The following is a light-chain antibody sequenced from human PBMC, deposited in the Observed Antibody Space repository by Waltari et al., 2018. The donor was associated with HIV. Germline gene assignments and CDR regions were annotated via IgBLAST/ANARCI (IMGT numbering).Light chain of an antibody. Sequence: EIVMTQSPATLSVSQGERVTLSCRASQSVTSNLAWYQQKPGQAPRLLIYGASTRATGIPARFGGRGSGTDFTLTITSRQSEDVAVYYCHHYNMWPPTTFGQGTKVEIK. CDR3: HHYNMWPPTT. CDR1: QSVTSN. V-gene: IGKV3-15*01. J-gene: IGKJ1*01. CDR2: GAS.